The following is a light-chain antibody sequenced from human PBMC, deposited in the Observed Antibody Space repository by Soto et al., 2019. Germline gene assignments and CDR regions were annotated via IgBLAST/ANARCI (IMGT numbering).Light chain of an antibody. CDR2: GAS. CDR3: QQYDSSPRT. J-gene: IGKJ1*01. CDR1: QSVSSY. V-gene: IGKV3-20*01. Sequence: DIVWTQSPAPLSLSPGERATLAWRASQSVSSYLAWYQQKPGQAPRLLISGASSRAADIPDRFSGSGSGTDCTLTINRLEPEDVAVYYCQQYDSSPRTFGQGTKVDIK.